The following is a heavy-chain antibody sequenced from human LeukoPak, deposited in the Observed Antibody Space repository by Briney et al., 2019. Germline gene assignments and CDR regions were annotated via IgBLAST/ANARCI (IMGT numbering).Heavy chain of an antibody. CDR1: GGSISSYY. V-gene: IGHV4-59*01. Sequence: SETLSLTCTVSGGSISSYYGGWIRQPPGKGLEWIGYIYYTGGTGYNPSLKSRVTISVDTSKNQFSLKLSSVTTADTAVYYCARSYDSRGYYYYGMDVWGQGTTVTVSS. J-gene: IGHJ6*02. D-gene: IGHD3-22*01. CDR3: ARSYDSRGYYYYGMDV. CDR2: IYYTGGT.